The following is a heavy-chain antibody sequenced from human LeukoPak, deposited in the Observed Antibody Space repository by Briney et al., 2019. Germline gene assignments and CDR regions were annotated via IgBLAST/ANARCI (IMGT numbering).Heavy chain of an antibody. CDR2: IWYDGSNK. CDR3: ARGYRSGSRWLDY. D-gene: IGHD6-19*01. Sequence: PGGSLRLSCAASGFTFSSYGMHWVRQAPGKGLEWVAVIWYDGSNKYYADSVKGRFTISRDNSKNTLYLQMNSLRAEDTAVYYCARGYRSGSRWLDYWGQGTLGTGFS. J-gene: IGHJ4*02. CDR1: GFTFSSYG. V-gene: IGHV3-33*01.